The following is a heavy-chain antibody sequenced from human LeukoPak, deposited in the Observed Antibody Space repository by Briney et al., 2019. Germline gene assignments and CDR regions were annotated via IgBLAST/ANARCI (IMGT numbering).Heavy chain of an antibody. CDR1: GDSISSRNW. D-gene: IGHD5/OR15-5a*01. CDR2: IYHSGST. Sequence: SETLSLTCSVSGDSISSRNWWSWVRQPPGKGLEWIGEIYHSGSTNYNPSLKSRVTISLDKSKNQLSLKLSSVTAADTAVYYCARNPPSTMTPLTGDSWGQGTLVTVSS. V-gene: IGHV4-4*02. J-gene: IGHJ4*02. CDR3: ARNPPSTMTPLTGDS.